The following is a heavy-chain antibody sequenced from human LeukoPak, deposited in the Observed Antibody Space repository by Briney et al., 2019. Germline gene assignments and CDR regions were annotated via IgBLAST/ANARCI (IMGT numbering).Heavy chain of an antibody. Sequence: SPTLSLTCAVYGGSFSGYYWSWIRQPPGKGLEWLGEINHSGSTNYNPSLKSRVTISVDTSKNQFSLKLSSVTAADTAVYYCASADYYDSSGYYSPFNYWGQGTLVTVSS. J-gene: IGHJ4*02. CDR1: GGSFSGYY. CDR2: INHSGST. V-gene: IGHV4-34*01. D-gene: IGHD3-22*01. CDR3: ASADYYDSSGYYSPFNY.